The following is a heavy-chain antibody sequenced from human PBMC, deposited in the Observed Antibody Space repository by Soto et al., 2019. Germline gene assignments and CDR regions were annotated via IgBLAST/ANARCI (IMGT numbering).Heavy chain of an antibody. CDR2: SNTANGDT. CDR1: GYTFFAYA. CDR3: ARNYYFDY. V-gene: IGHV1-3*04. J-gene: IGHJ4*02. Sequence: QVPLVQSGAEVKKPGASVKISCKASGYTFFAYAMHWVRQAPGQRLEWMGWSNTANGDTKYSQRFQGRVTITTDTSASTGYMTLSSLTSEDTAVYYCARNYYFDYWGQGTLVIVSS.